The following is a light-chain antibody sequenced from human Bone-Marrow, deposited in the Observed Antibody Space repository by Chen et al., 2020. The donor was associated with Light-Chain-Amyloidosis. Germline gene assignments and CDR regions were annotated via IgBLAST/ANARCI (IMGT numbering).Light chain of an antibody. Sequence: SYELTQQPSVSGSPGQTAGSTSSGDALPTKYAYWYQQKPGQAPVLVIHRDTERPSGISERFSGSSSGTTATLTISGVQAEDEADYHCQSSDSSGTYEVIFGGGTKLTVL. CDR2: RDT. CDR1: ALPTKY. V-gene: IGLV3-25*03. J-gene: IGLJ2*01. CDR3: QSSDSSGTYEVI.